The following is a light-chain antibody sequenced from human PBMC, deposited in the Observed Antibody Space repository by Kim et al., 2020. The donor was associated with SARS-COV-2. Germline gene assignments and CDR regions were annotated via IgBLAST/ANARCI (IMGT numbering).Light chain of an antibody. Sequence: SITISCTRSSTDVGVYTYVSWYQQNPGKAPKLLIYDVDNRPSGVSNRFSGSKSGNTASLTISRLQAEDEAAYYCSSYTTGSTLHVVFGGGTRLTVL. CDR1: STDVGVYTY. V-gene: IGLV2-14*03. J-gene: IGLJ2*01. CDR3: SSYTTGSTLHVV. CDR2: DVD.